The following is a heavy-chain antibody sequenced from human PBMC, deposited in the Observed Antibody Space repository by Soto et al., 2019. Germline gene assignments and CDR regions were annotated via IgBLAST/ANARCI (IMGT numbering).Heavy chain of an antibody. CDR3: ARFGYEGLVPAALNYYYGMDV. Sequence: GESLKISCKASGYSFANFWIGWVRQMPGKGLEWMGIIYPGDSDTRYSPSFQGQVTISADKSISTAYLQWSSLKASDTAMYYCARFGYEGLVPAALNYYYGMDVWGQGTTVTVSS. D-gene: IGHD2-2*01. V-gene: IGHV5-51*01. CDR1: GYSFANFW. CDR2: IYPGDSDT. J-gene: IGHJ6*02.